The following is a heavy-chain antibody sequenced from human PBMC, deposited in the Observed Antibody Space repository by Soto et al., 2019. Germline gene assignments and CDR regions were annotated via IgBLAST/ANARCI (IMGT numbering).Heavy chain of an antibody. D-gene: IGHD6-19*01. J-gene: IGHJ4*02. V-gene: IGHV1-69*02. CDR1: GGTFSSYT. CDR3: ARTRKQWLGTADY. CDR2: IIPILGIA. Sequence: SVKVSCKASGGTFSSYTISWVRQAPGQGLEWMGRIIPILGIANYAQKFQGRVTITADKSTSTAYVELSSLRSEDTAVYYCARTRKQWLGTADYWGQGTLVTVSS.